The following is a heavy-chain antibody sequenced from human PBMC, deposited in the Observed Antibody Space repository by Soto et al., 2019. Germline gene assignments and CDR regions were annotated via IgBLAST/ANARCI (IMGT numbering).Heavy chain of an antibody. D-gene: IGHD6-25*01. J-gene: IGHJ4*02. CDR3: AQRLGSRGSFDY. V-gene: IGHV2-5*01. CDR1: GFSLRTSGVG. CDR2: IYWNDDK. Sequence: GPTLVNPTRPLTLTCTFSGFSLRTSGVGVGWIRQPPGKAPEWLALIYWNDDKRYSPSLKSRLTITKDTSKNQVVLTMTDMDPVDTGTYYCAQRLGSRGSFDYWGQGSLVTVSS.